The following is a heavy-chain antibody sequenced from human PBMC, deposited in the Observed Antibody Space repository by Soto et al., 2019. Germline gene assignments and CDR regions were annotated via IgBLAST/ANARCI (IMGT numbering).Heavy chain of an antibody. CDR1: GFTFSSYG. J-gene: IGHJ1*01. V-gene: IGHV3-30*18. Sequence: QVQLVESGGGVVQPGRSLRLSCAASGFTFSSYGMHWVRQAPGKGLEWVAVISYDGSDKYYADSVKGRFTISRDNSNNTLYLQMASLRAEDPSAIYCAKMVVVDTTNFQHWGQGTLVTVSS. D-gene: IGHD2-15*01. CDR2: ISYDGSDK. CDR3: AKMVVVDTTNFQH.